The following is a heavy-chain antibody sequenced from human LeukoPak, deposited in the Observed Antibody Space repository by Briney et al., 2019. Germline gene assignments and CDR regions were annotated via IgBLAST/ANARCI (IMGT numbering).Heavy chain of an antibody. Sequence: GGSLRLSCAASGFTFSSYWIHWVRQAPGKGLVWVSHINSDGSSTNYADSVKGRFTISRDNAKNTLYVQMNSLRVEDTAVYYCARGGSEVPPYYYYMDVWGKGTTVTVSS. CDR2: INSDGSST. CDR3: ARGGSEVPPYYYYMDV. V-gene: IGHV3-74*01. J-gene: IGHJ6*03. CDR1: GFTFSSYW.